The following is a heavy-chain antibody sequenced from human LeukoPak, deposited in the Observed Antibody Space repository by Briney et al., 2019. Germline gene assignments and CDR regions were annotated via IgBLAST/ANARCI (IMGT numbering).Heavy chain of an antibody. CDR2: TYYSGSN. Sequence: SETLSLTCTVSGCTISSSSYYWGWIRQAPGKGLEWIGSTYYSGSNYYNPSLSSRATITVNTSKNQYSLKLSSVTTADTAGYYCARPHSLVVPAAIDYWGQGTLVTVSS. CDR3: ARPHSLVVPAAIDY. CDR1: GCTISSSSYY. D-gene: IGHD2-2*02. V-gene: IGHV4-39*01. J-gene: IGHJ4*02.